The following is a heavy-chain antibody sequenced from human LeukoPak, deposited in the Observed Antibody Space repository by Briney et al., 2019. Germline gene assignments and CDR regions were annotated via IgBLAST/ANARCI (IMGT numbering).Heavy chain of an antibody. CDR3: ARSYDISPIDY. CDR1: GGSIRSGDYY. V-gene: IGHV4-30-4*08. J-gene: IGHJ4*02. Sequence: SETLSLTCTVSGGSIRSGDYYWSWIRQPPGKGLEWIGYIYYSGSTYYNPSLKSRVTISVDTAKNQFSLKLSSVTAADTAVYYCARSYDISPIDYWGQGTLVTVSS. CDR2: IYYSGST. D-gene: IGHD3-9*01.